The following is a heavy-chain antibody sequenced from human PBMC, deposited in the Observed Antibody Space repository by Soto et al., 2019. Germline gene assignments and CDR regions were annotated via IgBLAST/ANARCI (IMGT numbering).Heavy chain of an antibody. CDR2: ISYGGSNK. CDR1: GFTFSSYA. J-gene: IGHJ4*02. Sequence: QVQLVESGGGVVQSGRSLRLSCAASGFTFSSYAMDWVRQAPGKGLEWVALISYGGSNKYYADSVKGRFTISRDNSKNTLSLQMNSLRPGDTAVYYCARYDYGDYAVDYWGQGTLVTVSS. CDR3: ARYDYGDYAVDY. V-gene: IGHV3-30-3*01. D-gene: IGHD4-17*01.